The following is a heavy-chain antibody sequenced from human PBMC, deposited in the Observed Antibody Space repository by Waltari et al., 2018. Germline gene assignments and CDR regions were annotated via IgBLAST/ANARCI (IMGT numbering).Heavy chain of an antibody. Sequence: QVQLQESGPGLVKPSETLSLTCTVSGYSISSGYYWGWIRQPPGKGLEWIGSIYHSGSIYYNPSLKSRVTISVDTSKNQFSLKLSSVTAADTAVYYCARVGYGDYALADYWGQGTLVTVSS. CDR3: ARVGYGDYALADY. J-gene: IGHJ4*02. CDR1: GYSISSGYY. CDR2: IYHSGSI. V-gene: IGHV4-38-2*02. D-gene: IGHD4-17*01.